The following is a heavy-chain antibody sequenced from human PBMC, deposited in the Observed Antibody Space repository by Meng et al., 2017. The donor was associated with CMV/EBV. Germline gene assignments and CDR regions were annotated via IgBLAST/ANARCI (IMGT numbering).Heavy chain of an antibody. V-gene: IGHV3-7*01. Sequence: GGSLRLSCGSYGFTFSPFWMSWFRRAPGKGLEWVAHISADGTLTYYVDSVRGRFTISRDNTENSIYLHMSTLRAEDTAVYYCATTSGSSYWGQGAQVTVSS. D-gene: IGHD6-6*01. CDR2: ISADGTLT. J-gene: IGHJ4*02. CDR1: GFTFSPFW. CDR3: ATTSGSSY.